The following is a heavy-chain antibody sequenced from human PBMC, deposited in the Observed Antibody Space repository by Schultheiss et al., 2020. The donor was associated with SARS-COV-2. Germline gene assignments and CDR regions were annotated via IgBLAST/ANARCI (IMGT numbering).Heavy chain of an antibody. CDR2: ISYDGSNK. CDR3: ARDSGRRPLYGMDV. CDR1: GFTFSSYA. J-gene: IGHJ6*02. D-gene: IGHD3-10*01. V-gene: IGHV3-30*07. Sequence: GSLRLSCAASGFTFSSYAMHWVRQAPGKGLEWVAVISYDGSNKYYADSVKGRFTISRDNSKNTLYLQMNSLRAEDTAVYYCARDSGRRPLYGMDVWGQGTTVTVSS.